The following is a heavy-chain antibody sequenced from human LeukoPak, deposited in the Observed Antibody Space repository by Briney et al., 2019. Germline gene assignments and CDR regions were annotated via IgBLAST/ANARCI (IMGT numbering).Heavy chain of an antibody. J-gene: IGHJ3*02. CDR3: ARDTGIYPHYAFDI. CDR1: GGSISSGGYY. CDR2: IYHSGST. D-gene: IGHD1-26*01. V-gene: IGHV4-30-2*01. Sequence: SQTLSLTCTVSGGSISSGGYYWSWIRQPPGKGLEWIGYIYHSGSTYYNPSLKSRVTISVDRSKNQFSLKLSSVTAADTAVYYCARDTGIYPHYAFDIWGQGTMVTVSS.